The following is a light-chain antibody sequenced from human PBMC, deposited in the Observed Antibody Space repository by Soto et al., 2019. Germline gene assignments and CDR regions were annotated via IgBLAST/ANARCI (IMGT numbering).Light chain of an antibody. CDR1: QSISNW. CDR2: TAS. Sequence: DIQMTQSPSTLSAYVGDRVTITCRASQSISNWLAWYQQKPGKAPKLLIYTASTLESGVPSRFCGSGSGTAFTLTIISLQPHDFATYYFQQYNNYPLTFSGGTKVEIK. V-gene: IGKV1-5*03. CDR3: QQYNNYPLT. J-gene: IGKJ4*01.